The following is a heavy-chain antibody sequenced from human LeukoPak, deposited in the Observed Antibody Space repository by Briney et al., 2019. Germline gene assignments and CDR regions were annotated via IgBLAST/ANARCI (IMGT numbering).Heavy chain of an antibody. CDR3: ARGSIAARPQFDY. J-gene: IGHJ4*02. CDR2: INPNSGGT. Sequence: ASVKVSCKASGYAFTGYYMHWVRQAPGQGLEWMGWINPNSGGTNYAQKFQGRVTMTRDTSISTAYMELSRLRSDDTAVYYCARGSIAARPQFDYWGQGTLVTVSS. CDR1: GYAFTGYY. V-gene: IGHV1-2*02. D-gene: IGHD6-6*01.